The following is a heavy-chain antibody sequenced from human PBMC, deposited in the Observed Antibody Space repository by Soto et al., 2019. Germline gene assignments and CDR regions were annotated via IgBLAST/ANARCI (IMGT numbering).Heavy chain of an antibody. V-gene: IGHV3-64*01. CDR3: ARDYRKTTVPTYFGRAFDP. D-gene: IGHD4-17*01. CDR1: GFTFSSYA. CDR2: ISSNGGST. J-gene: IGHJ5*02. Sequence: EVQLVESGGGLVQPGGSLRLSCAASGFTFSSYAMHWVRQAPGKGLEYVSAISSNGGSTYYANSLMGRFTISRDNSKNTLYLQMGSLRAEDMAVDYCARDYRKTTVPTYFGRAFDPWGQGTLVTVSS.